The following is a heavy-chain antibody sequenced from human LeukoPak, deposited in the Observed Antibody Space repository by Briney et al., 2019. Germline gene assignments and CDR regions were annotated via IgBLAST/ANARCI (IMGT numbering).Heavy chain of an antibody. Sequence: PGGSLRLSCTASGFTFSINAMSWVRQAPGKGLEWVSGISGSGGSTYYADSVRGRFTISRDNSKNTLYLHVNSLRAEDTAIYYCARGYYYESSGYSTPFDYWGQGTLVTVSS. V-gene: IGHV3-23*01. D-gene: IGHD3-22*01. J-gene: IGHJ4*02. CDR2: ISGSGGST. CDR1: GFTFSINA. CDR3: ARGYYYESSGYSTPFDY.